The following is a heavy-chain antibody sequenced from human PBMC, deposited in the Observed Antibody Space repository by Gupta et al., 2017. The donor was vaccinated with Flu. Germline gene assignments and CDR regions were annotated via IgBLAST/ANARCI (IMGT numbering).Heavy chain of an antibody. V-gene: IGHV3-48*01. J-gene: IGHJ4*02. D-gene: IGHD5-12*01. CDR3: YRDGYKRIDY. CDR2: VTSRGDAM. Sequence: SCAASGFTFSTFGMNWVRQAPGKGLEWLPFVTSRGDAMYYADSVRGRFTISRDNAKNSLYLRLSSLRAEDTAVYYCYRDGYKRIDYWGQGTLVTVSS. CDR1: GFTFSTFG.